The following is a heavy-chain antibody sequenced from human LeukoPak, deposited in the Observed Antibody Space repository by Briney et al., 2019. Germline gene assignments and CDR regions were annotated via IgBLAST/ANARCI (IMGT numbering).Heavy chain of an antibody. CDR3: ARDGGSDSYGSYYFDY. Sequence: SQTLSVTCTVSGGPISSGGYYWSWIRQHPGKGLEWIGYIYYSGSTYYNPSLKSRVTISVDTSKNQFSLKLSSVTAADTAVYYCARDGGSDSYGSYYFDYWGQGTLVTVSS. J-gene: IGHJ4*02. V-gene: IGHV4-31*03. CDR1: GGPISSGGYY. CDR2: IYYSGST. D-gene: IGHD5-18*01.